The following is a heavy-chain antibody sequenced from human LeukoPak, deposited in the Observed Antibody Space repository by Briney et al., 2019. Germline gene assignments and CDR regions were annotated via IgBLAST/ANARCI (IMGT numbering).Heavy chain of an antibody. CDR3: AASHYYDSSGYVS. J-gene: IGHJ5*02. CDR1: GFTFSSYS. Sequence: GGSLRLSCAASGFTFSSYSMNWVRQAPGKGLEWVSSISSSSSYIYYADSVKGRFTISRDNSKNTLYLQMNSLRAEDTAVYYCAASHYYDSSGYVSWGQGTLVTVSS. V-gene: IGHV3-21*04. D-gene: IGHD3-22*01. CDR2: ISSSSSYI.